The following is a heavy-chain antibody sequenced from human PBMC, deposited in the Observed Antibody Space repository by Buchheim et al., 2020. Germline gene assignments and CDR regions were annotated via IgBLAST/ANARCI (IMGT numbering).Heavy chain of an antibody. CDR2: INPNSGGT. CDR1: GYTFTGYY. Sequence: QVQLVQSGAEVKKPGASVKVSCKASGYTFTGYYMHWVRQAPGQGLEWMGWINPNSGGTNYAQKFQGRVTMTRDPSISTAYLELSRLRSDDTAVYYCARDRGYSGYDSHPYYYYGMDVWGQGTT. D-gene: IGHD5-12*01. CDR3: ARDRGYSGYDSHPYYYYGMDV. J-gene: IGHJ6*02. V-gene: IGHV1-2*02.